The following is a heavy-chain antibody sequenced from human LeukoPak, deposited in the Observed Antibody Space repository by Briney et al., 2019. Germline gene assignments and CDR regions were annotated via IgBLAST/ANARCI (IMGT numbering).Heavy chain of an antibody. J-gene: IGHJ4*02. D-gene: IGHD3-3*01. CDR3: AKEEWLGKMNYFDH. Sequence: GGSLRLSCAASGFAASGFTFRDYAMSWVRQAPGKGLEWVSTILGSGSGGSTYYADSVKGRFSISRDNSKNTLYLHMNSLRAEDTAVYYCAKEEWLGKMNYFDHWGQGTLVTVSS. V-gene: IGHV3-23*01. CDR2: ILGSGSGGST. CDR1: GFTFRDYA.